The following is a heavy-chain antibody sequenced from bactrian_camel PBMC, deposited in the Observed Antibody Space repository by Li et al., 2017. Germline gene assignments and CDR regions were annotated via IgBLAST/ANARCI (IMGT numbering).Heavy chain of an antibody. CDR1: GSYKRGSMC. J-gene: IGHJ4*01. CDR2: IDSDATTT. V-gene: IGHV3S54*01. D-gene: IGHD2*01. Sequence: HVQLVESGGGSVQAGGSLELSCTVIGSYKRGSMCMGWFRHITGKEREGVAAIDSDATTTNYADFVKGRFTISKDNAKNVLSLQMRNLQSEDSAMYYCAAAHCAGGYCTCSVELYDYVDWGQQGTQVTVS.